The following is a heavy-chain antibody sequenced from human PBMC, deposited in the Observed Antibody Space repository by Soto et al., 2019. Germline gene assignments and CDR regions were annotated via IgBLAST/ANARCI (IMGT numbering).Heavy chain of an antibody. CDR1: GFTFDDYA. Sequence: EVQLVASGGGLVQPGRSLRLSCAASGFTFDDYAMHWVRQAPGKGLEWVSGISWNSGRIGYADSVKGRFTISRDNAKNSLYLQMNSLRAEDTALYYCARDAYSSSWYILDYWGQGTLVTVYS. CDR2: ISWNSGRI. J-gene: IGHJ4*02. V-gene: IGHV3-9*01. CDR3: ARDAYSSSWYILDY. D-gene: IGHD6-13*01.